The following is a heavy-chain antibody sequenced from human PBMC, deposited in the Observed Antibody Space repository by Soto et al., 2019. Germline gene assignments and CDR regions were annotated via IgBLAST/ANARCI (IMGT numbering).Heavy chain of an antibody. CDR1: GYSFTSYW. CDR2: IYPGDSDT. CDR3: ARNRPSFNYYGSGSYPLDAFDI. Sequence: EVQLVQSGAEVKKPGESLKISCKGSGYSFTSYWIGWVRQMPGKGLEWMGIIYPGDSDTRYSPSFQGQVTISADKSISTAYLQWSSLKASDTAMYYCARNRPSFNYYGSGSYPLDAFDIWGQGTMVTVSS. J-gene: IGHJ3*02. D-gene: IGHD3-10*01. V-gene: IGHV5-51*01.